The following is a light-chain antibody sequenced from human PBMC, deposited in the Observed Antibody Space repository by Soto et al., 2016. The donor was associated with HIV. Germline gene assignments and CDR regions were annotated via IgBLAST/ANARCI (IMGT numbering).Light chain of an antibody. J-gene: IGLJ1*01. V-gene: IGLV3-21*04. CDR2: DDS. CDR1: NIGTRS. CDR3: RVWDTSDHYV. Sequence: SYVLTQPPSVSVAPGKTATIPCGGNNIGTRSVHWYQQKAGQAPVLVIYDDSDRPSGIPERFSGSNSGNTATLNISRVAAGDEADYYCRVWDTSDHYVFGTGTKVTVL.